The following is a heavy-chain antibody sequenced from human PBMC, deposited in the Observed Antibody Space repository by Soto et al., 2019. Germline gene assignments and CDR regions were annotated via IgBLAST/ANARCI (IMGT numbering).Heavy chain of an antibody. D-gene: IGHD3-16*02. J-gene: IGHJ4*02. CDR1: GFTFSSYW. CDR3: ARAGGYVYIWGSYRYHNY. Sequence: PGGSLRLSCAASGFTFSSYWMSWVRQAPGKGLEWVANIKQDGREKYYVDSVKGRFNISRDNDKNSLYLKMNSLRAEDTAVFYCARAGGYVYIWGSYRYHNYWGKGTLVTVSS. CDR2: IKQDGREK. V-gene: IGHV3-7*01.